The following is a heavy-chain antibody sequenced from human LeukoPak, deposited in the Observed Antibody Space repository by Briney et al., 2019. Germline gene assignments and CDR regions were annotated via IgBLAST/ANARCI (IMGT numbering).Heavy chain of an antibody. CDR2: INPSGGST. V-gene: IGHV1-46*01. J-gene: IGHJ4*02. Sequence: ASVKVSCKASGGTFSSYAISWVRQAPGQGLEWMGIINPSGGSTSYAQKFQGRVTMTRDTSTSTVYMELSSLRSEDTAVYYCASRDLGWLSVSYWGQGTLVTVSS. D-gene: IGHD6-19*01. CDR3: ASRDLGWLSVSY. CDR1: GGTFSSYA.